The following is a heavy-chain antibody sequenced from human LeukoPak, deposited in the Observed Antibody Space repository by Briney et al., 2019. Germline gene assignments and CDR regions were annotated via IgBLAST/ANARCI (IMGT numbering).Heavy chain of an antibody. CDR2: MNPNSGNT. CDR3: ARGRLAYDFWSGYYWGDNSLLNWFDP. Sequence: ASVKVSCKASGYTFTSYDINWVRQATGQGLEWMGWMNPNSGNTGYAQKFQGRVTMTRNTSISTAYTELSGLRSEDTAVYYCARGRLAYDFWSGYYWGDNSLLNWFDPWGQGTLVTVSS. V-gene: IGHV1-8*01. D-gene: IGHD3-3*01. CDR1: GYTFTSYD. J-gene: IGHJ5*02.